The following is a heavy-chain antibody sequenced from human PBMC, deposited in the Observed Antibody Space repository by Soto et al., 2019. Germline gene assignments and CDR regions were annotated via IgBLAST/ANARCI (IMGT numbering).Heavy chain of an antibody. CDR2: IFYLGSS. CDR1: GDSIISSDFY. J-gene: IGHJ5*02. CDR3: ARHSLALRKNNWFDP. Sequence: SETLSLTCTVSGDSIISSDFYWGWVRQPPGKGLECIGSIFYLGSSYYNPSLKSRVTMSVDTSKNQFSLRLRSVTAADTALYFCARHSLALRKNNWFDPWGQGIMVTVSS. D-gene: IGHD3-3*02. V-gene: IGHV4-39*01.